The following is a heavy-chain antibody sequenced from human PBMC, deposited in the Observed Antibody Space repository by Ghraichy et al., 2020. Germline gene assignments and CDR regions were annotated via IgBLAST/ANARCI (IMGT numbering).Heavy chain of an antibody. CDR3: ARPSPYGTTWHGGIDY. V-gene: IGHV3-23*01. CDR1: GFSFSSYA. D-gene: IGHD3-10*01. CDR2: IYDIGTAA. Sequence: LSLTCAASGFSFSSYAMSWVRQAPGKGLEWVSAIYDIGTAAFYADSVKGRFTISRDNSQETLYLQMNGLRVDDTAVYYCARPSPYGTTWHGGIDYWGQGTLVTVSS. J-gene: IGHJ4*02.